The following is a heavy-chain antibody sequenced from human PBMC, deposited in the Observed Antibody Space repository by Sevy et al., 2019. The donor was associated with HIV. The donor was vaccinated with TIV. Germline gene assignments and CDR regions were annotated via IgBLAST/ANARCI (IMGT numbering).Heavy chain of an antibody. CDR3: AGGPLWGLKGWFDP. CDR2: IYYSGST. V-gene: IGHV4-59*01. CDR1: GGSISSYY. Sequence: SETLSLTCTVSGGSISSYYWSWIRQPPGKGLEWIGYIYYSGSTNYNPSLKSRVTISADTSKNKFSLKLSSVTAADTAVYYCAGGPLWGLKGWFDPWGQGTLVTVSS. D-gene: IGHD7-27*01. J-gene: IGHJ5*02.